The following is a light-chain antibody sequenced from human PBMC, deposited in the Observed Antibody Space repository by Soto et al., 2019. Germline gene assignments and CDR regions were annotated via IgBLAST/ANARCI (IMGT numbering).Light chain of an antibody. CDR2: GAS. J-gene: IGKJ4*01. Sequence: EIVLTQSPGTLSLSPGERATLSCRASQSVSSSYLAWYQQKPGQAPRLLIYGASSRATGIPDRFSGSGSGTDFTLTISRLEPEDFAMYYCQQYGSSPRTFGGETKVDIK. CDR1: QSVSSSY. V-gene: IGKV3-20*01. CDR3: QQYGSSPRT.